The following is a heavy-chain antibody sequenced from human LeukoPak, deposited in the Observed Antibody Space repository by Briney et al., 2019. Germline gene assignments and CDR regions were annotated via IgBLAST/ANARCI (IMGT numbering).Heavy chain of an antibody. Sequence: ASVKVSCKASGYTFTSCDINWVRQATGQGLEWMGWMNANSGNTGYGQTFQGRITMTRDISIGTAYMELSNLTSEDTAIYYCARGSSGRRDNWGQGTLVTVSA. D-gene: IGHD6-19*01. CDR1: GYTFTSCD. J-gene: IGHJ4*02. V-gene: IGHV1-8*01. CDR3: ARGSSGRRDN. CDR2: MNANSGNT.